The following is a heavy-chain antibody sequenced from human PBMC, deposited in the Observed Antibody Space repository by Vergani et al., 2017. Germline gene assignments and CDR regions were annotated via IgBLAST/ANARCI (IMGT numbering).Heavy chain of an antibody. CDR3: AREGSSSYPLYYYYMDV. J-gene: IGHJ6*03. CDR2: IYYSGST. D-gene: IGHD6-13*01. Sequence: QVQLQQWGAGLLKPSETLSLTCAVYGGSFSGYYWSWIRQPPGKGLEWIGYIYYSGSTYYNPSLKSRVTISVDTSKNQFSLKLSSVTAADTAVYYCAREGSSSYPLYYYYMDVWGKGTTVTVSS. CDR1: GGSFSGYY. V-gene: IGHV4-34*01.